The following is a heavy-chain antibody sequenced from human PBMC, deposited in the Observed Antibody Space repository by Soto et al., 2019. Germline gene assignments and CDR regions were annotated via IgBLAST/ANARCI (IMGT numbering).Heavy chain of an antibody. V-gene: IGHV3-23*01. J-gene: IGHJ4*02. CDR2: ISGSGGST. D-gene: IGHD2-21*01. CDR1: GFTFSSYA. CDR3: AKGRVLVSYFDY. Sequence: GGSLRLSCAASGFTFSSYAMSCVRQAPGKGLEWVSAISGSGGSTYYADSVKGRFTISRDNSKNTLYLQMNSLRAEDTAVYYCAKGRVLVSYFDYWGQGTLVTAPQ.